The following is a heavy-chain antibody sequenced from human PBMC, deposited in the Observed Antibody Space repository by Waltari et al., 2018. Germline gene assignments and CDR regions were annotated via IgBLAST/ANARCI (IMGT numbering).Heavy chain of an antibody. CDR3: GREGLEWWNN. D-gene: IGHD2-15*01. CDR1: GISLRSYG. J-gene: IGHJ4*02. Sequence: QAQLVESGGGVVQPGRSLTLSCSASGISLRSYGMPWVRQAPGKGLEGGSQIWHDGRQEIYAESVKGRFTISRDNSRNTLFLLMKSLRVEDTAVYFCGREGLEWWNNWGQGTLVSVS. CDR2: IWHDGRQE. V-gene: IGHV3-33*01.